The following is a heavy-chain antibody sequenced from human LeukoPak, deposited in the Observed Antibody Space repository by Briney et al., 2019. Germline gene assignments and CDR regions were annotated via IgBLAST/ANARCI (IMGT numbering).Heavy chain of an antibody. CDR1: GFTFSSYA. J-gene: IGHJ6*03. D-gene: IGHD6-19*01. CDR3: AREASDWNYYYYLDV. CDR2: ISGSGGST. Sequence: PGGSLRLSCAASGFTFSSYAMSWVRQAPGKGLEWVSAISGSGGSTYYADSVKGRFTISRDKSKNTLYLQMNSLRAEDTAVYYCAREASDWNYYYYLDVWGKGTTVTISS. V-gene: IGHV3-23*01.